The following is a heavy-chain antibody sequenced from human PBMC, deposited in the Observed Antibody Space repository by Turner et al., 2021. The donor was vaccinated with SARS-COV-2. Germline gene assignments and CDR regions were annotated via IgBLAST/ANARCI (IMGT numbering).Heavy chain of an antibody. CDR3: ATAPPYCTNGVCPSWFDP. V-gene: IGHV1-24*01. D-gene: IGHD2-8*01. CDR2: FDPEDGET. Sequence: VQLAQSGAEVKKPGASVKVSCKVSGYTLIELSMHWVRQAPGKGLEWMGGFDPEDGETIYAQKFQGRVTMTEDTSTDTAYMELSGLGSEETAEYYCATAPPYCTNGVCPSWFDPWGKGTLVTVSS. J-gene: IGHJ5*02. CDR1: GYTLIELS.